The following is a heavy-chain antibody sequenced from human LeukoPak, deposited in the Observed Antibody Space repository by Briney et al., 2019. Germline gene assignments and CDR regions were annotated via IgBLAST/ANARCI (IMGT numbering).Heavy chain of an antibody. J-gene: IGHJ4*02. V-gene: IGHV4-59*07. Sequence: PSDPLSLPCTLSGGSISSYYWSWLRQPPGKGLEGIGYIYYSGSTNYNPSLKSRVTISVDTSKNQFSLKLSSVTAADTAVYYCARVGDDYSNYYFDYWGQGTLVTVSS. CDR3: ARVGDDYSNYYFDY. CDR2: IYYSGST. D-gene: IGHD4-11*01. CDR1: GGSISSYY.